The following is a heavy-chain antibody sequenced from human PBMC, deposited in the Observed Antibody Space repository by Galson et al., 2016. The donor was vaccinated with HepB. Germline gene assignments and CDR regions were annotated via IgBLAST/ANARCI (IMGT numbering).Heavy chain of an antibody. CDR1: GYSFTSHW. D-gene: IGHD2-21*02. CDR2: IYPGDSDA. CDR3: ARSEYCGDDCHSASLNWFDP. Sequence: QSGAEVTKPGESLKISCQGSGYSFTSHWIAWVRQMPGKGLEWMGIIYPGDSDAKYSPSFQGQVTISADKSINTAYLQWSSLKASDTAIYYCARSEYCGDDCHSASLNWFDPWGQGSLVTVSS. V-gene: IGHV5-51*01. J-gene: IGHJ5*02.